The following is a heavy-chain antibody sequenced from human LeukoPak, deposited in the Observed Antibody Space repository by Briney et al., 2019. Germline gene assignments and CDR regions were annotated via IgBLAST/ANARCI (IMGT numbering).Heavy chain of an antibody. D-gene: IGHD2-2*02. CDR1: GGSISSGGYY. CDR2: IYHSGST. J-gene: IGHJ4*02. V-gene: IGHV4-30-2*01. Sequence: NPSQTLSLTCTVSGGSISSGGYYWSWIRQPPGKGLEWIGYIYHSGSTYYNPSLKSRVTISVDRSKNQFSLKLSSVTAADTAVYYCARESPSSSTSCYIGCKDYWGQGTLVTVSS. CDR3: ARESPSSSTSCYIGCKDY.